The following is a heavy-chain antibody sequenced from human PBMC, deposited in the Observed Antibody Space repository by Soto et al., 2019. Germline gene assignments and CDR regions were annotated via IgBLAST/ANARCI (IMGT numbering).Heavy chain of an antibody. D-gene: IGHD2-15*01. V-gene: IGHV3-23*01. J-gene: IGHJ4*02. Sequence: EVQLLESGGGLVQPGGSLRLSCAASGFTFSSYAMNWVRHAPGKGLEWVSAISASGGSTYYADSVKGRFTISRDNSKNTLYLQMNSLRAEDTAVYYCAKELVVVAAGDYWGQGTLVTVSS. CDR2: ISASGGST. CDR1: GFTFSSYA. CDR3: AKELVVVAAGDY.